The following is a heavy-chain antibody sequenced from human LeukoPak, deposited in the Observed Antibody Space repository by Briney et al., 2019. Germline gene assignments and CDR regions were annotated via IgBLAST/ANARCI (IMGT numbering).Heavy chain of an antibody. Sequence: SETLSLTCTVSGGSISSYYWSWIRQPPGKGLEWIGYIYYSGSTNYNPSLKSRVTISVDTSKNQFSLKLSSVTAADMAVYYCARSRDYGGNRNYFDYWGQGTLVTVSS. CDR1: GGSISSYY. D-gene: IGHD4-23*01. CDR3: ARSRDYGGNRNYFDY. V-gene: IGHV4-59*01. J-gene: IGHJ4*02. CDR2: IYYSGST.